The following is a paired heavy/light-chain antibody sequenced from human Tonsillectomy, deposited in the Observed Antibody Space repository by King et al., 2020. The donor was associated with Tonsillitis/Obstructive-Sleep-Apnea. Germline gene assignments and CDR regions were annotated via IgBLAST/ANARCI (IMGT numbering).Light chain of an antibody. V-gene: IGLV3-25*03. Sequence: SYELTQPPSVSVSPGQTARITCSGDALPKQYAFWYQQKSGQAPVLVIYKDSERPSGIPERFSGSSSGTTVTLTISGVQAEDEADYYCQSADSSGPVFGGGTKLTVL. CDR3: QSADSSGPV. J-gene: IGLJ3*02. CDR2: KDS. CDR1: ALPKQY.
Heavy chain of an antibody. CDR3: ARLGDNSGYYPVREDYWYFDL. CDR1: GGSINSYY. J-gene: IGHJ2*01. D-gene: IGHD3-22*01. Sequence: QVQLQESGPGLVKPSETLSLTCTVSGGSINSYYWSWIRQPPGKGLEWIGYMYYSGSTNYNPSLKSRVTISVDTSKKQFSLKLSSVTAADTAVYYCARLGDNSGYYPVREDYWYFDLWGRGTLVTVSS. V-gene: IGHV4-59*08. CDR2: MYYSGST.